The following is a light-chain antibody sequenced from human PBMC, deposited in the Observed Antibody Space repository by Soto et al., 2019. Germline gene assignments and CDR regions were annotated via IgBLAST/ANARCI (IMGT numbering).Light chain of an antibody. J-gene: IGKJ4*01. CDR3: QQYNSYPLT. CDR2: GAS. V-gene: IGKV1-17*01. Sequence: IQMTQSPSSLSAYVGDRVTITCRASQGIRDDLGWYQQKPGRAPRLLIYGASSLQSGVPSRFSGSGYGTEFTLTISSLQPDDFATYYCQQYNSYPLTFGGGTKVDI. CDR1: QGIRDD.